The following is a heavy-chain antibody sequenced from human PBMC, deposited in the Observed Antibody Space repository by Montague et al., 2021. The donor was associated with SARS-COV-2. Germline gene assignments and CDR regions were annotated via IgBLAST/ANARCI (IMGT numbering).Heavy chain of an antibody. Sequence: SLRLSCAASGFTFSSHAMSWVRQAPGRGLEWVSGIGDSGDSTYYADSVKGRFTISRDNSNNTLYLQMNSLRVEDTAAYYCAKQCQSGCYGTCYYYRMDDWGQGTMVTVSS. CDR2: IGDSGDST. CDR3: AKQCQSGCYGTCYYYRMDD. D-gene: IGHD3-22*01. CDR1: GFTFSSHA. J-gene: IGHJ6*02. V-gene: IGHV3-23*01.